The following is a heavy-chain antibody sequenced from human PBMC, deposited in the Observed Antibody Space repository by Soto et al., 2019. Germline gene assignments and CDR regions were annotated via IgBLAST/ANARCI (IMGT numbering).Heavy chain of an antibody. Sequence: SETLSLTCTVSGGSISSYYWSWIRQPPGKGLEWIGSIYYSGSTYYNPSLKSRVTISVDTSKNQFSLKLSSVTAADTAVYYCARHFTPPEYEFWSGSVDYWGQGTLVTVSS. CDR1: GGSISSYY. J-gene: IGHJ4*02. CDR2: IYYSGST. CDR3: ARHFTPPEYEFWSGSVDY. D-gene: IGHD3-3*01. V-gene: IGHV4-59*05.